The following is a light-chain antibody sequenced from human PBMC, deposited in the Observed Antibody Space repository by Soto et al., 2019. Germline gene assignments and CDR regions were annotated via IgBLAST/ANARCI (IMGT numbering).Light chain of an antibody. CDR2: GAS. CDR3: QQYGSSLMWT. V-gene: IGKV3-20*01. Sequence: ESVLTQSPGTLSLSPGERATISCRASQSVDSNYVAWYQQKPGQAPRLLIYGASSSATGIPDRFSGSGSGTDVTLTISRLEPEDFALYYCQQYGSSLMWTCGLGTKVDIK. J-gene: IGKJ1*01. CDR1: QSVDSNY.